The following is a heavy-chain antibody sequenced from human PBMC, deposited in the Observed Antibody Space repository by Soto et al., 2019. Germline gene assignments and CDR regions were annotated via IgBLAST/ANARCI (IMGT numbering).Heavy chain of an antibody. CDR3: ARLLRYFDWPRNYYGMEV. Sequence: ETLSLTCAVYGGSFSGYYWSWIRQPPGKGLEWIGEINHSGSTNYNPSLKSRVTISVDTSKNQFSLKLSSVTAADTAVYYCARLLRYFDWPRNYYGMEVWGQGTTVTVSS. CDR2: INHSGST. V-gene: IGHV4-34*01. CDR1: GGSFSGYY. J-gene: IGHJ6*02. D-gene: IGHD3-9*01.